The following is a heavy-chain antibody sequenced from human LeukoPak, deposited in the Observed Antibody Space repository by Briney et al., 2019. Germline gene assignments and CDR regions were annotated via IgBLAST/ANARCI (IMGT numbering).Heavy chain of an antibody. J-gene: IGHJ4*02. CDR2: INPGNGDT. Sequence: SVTLSFTASGYTFTTNAVHWECHGPGQRHGWMWWINPGNGDTKYSQKFQGRVTISSDTSASTAYMELSSLRSEDTAVYYCARELVYGSGSYYPGFWGQGTLVTVSS. V-gene: IGHV1-3*01. D-gene: IGHD3-10*01. CDR3: ARELVYGSGSYYPGF. CDR1: GYTFTTNA.